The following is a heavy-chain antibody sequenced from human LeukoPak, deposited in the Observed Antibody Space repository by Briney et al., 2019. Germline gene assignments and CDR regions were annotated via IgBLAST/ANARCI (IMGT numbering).Heavy chain of an antibody. V-gene: IGHV3-48*03. D-gene: IGHD4-11*01. CDR3: ATETEYSNYDAFDI. CDR2: ISGGNNAI. CDR1: GFTFTKYE. J-gene: IGHJ3*02. Sequence: AGGSLRLSCAASGFTFTKYEMNWVRQAPGKGLEWISYISGGNNAIYYADSVKGRFTISRDNGKNSLYLHMSSLRADDTAIYHCATETEYSNYDAFDIWGQGTMVTVSS.